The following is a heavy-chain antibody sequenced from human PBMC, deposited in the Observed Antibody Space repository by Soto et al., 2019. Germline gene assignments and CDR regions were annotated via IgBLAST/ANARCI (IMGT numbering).Heavy chain of an antibody. CDR1: GFTFSSYS. Sequence: GGSLRLSCAASGFTFSSYSMNWVRQAPGKGLEWVSSISSRSSYIYYGDSGEGRFTISRDNAEKSMYRQMHSLRAADTAVYYCATASGSGYYKENWFDPWGQGTLVTVSS. V-gene: IGHV3-21*01. CDR2: ISSRSSYI. D-gene: IGHD3-3*01. J-gene: IGHJ5*02. CDR3: ATASGSGYYKENWFDP.